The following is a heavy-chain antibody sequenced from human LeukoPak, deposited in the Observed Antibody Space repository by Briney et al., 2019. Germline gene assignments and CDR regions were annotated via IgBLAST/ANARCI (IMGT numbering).Heavy chain of an antibody. J-gene: IGHJ4*02. CDR3: ARVVSSSWDFDY. CDR1: GFTFSSYA. D-gene: IGHD6-13*01. V-gene: IGHV3-30-3*01. Sequence: GGSLRLSCAASGFTFSSYAMHWVRQAPGKGLEWVAVISYDVSNKYYADSVKGRFTISRDNSKNTLYLQMNSLRAEDTAVYYCARVVSSSWDFDYWGQGTLVTVSS. CDR2: ISYDVSNK.